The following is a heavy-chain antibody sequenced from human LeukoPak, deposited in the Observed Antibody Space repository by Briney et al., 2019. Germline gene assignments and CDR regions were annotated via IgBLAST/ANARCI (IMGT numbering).Heavy chain of an antibody. D-gene: IGHD3-22*01. CDR1: GGSFSGYY. CDR2: INHSGST. Sequence: SETLSLTCAVYGGSFSGYYWSWIRQPPGKGREWSVEINHSGSTNYNTSLKSRVTISVDTSKNQFSLKLSSVTAADTAVYYCARPAPGGYYDSSGYGYWGQGTLVTVSS. CDR3: ARPAPGGYYDSSGYGY. V-gene: IGHV4-34*01. J-gene: IGHJ4*02.